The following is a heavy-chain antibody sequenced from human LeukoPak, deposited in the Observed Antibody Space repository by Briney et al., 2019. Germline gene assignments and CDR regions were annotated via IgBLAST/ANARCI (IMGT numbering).Heavy chain of an antibody. CDR2: IYSGGST. CDR3: ARDQDLAVAGTRGNGMDV. Sequence: GGSLRLSCAASGFTVSSNYMSWVRQAPGKGLEWVSVIYSGGSTYYADSVKGRFTISRDNSKNTLYPQMNSLRAEDTAVYYCARDQDLAVAGTRGNGMDVWGQGTTVTVSS. V-gene: IGHV3-53*01. D-gene: IGHD6-19*01. J-gene: IGHJ6*02. CDR1: GFTVSSNY.